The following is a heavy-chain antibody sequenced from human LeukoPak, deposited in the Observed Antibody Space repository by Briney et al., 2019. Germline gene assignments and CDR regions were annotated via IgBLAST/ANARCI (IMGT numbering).Heavy chain of an antibody. CDR1: GYNFMDAW. CDR2: IYPGDSNI. V-gene: IGHV5-51*01. J-gene: IGHJ5*02. Sequence: GESLKISGKGSGYNFMDAWIGWVRQVPGKGLEWIGIIYPGDSNIRYSPSFKGQVTISADKSLSTAYLQWSSLKASDAAIYYCARRLGATKRFDPWGQGTLVTVSS. D-gene: IGHD1-26*01. CDR3: ARRLGATKRFDP.